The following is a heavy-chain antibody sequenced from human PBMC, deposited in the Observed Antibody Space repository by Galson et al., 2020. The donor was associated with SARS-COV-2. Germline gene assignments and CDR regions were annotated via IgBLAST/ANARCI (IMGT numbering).Heavy chain of an antibody. CDR3: ARPHSSSWTFFDS. J-gene: IGHJ4*02. Sequence: KISCKASGGTFTSNGISWVRQAPGQGLEWMGGIIPMFGTANYAQRFQGRVTITADESTGTAFMELSSLRSDDTALYYCARPHSSSWTFFDSWGQGTLVTVSA. CDR2: IIPMFGTA. CDR1: GGTFTSNG. V-gene: IGHV1-69*01. D-gene: IGHD6-13*01.